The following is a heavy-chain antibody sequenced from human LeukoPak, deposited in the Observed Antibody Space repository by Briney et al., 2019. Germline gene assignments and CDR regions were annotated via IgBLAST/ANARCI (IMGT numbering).Heavy chain of an antibody. CDR1: GFTFSSHA. CDR2: ISGSGGST. CDR3: AKDLEPNPEWELLAGNFDY. Sequence: SGGSLRLSCAASGFTFSSHAMSWVRQAPGKGLEWVSAISGSGGSTYYADSVKGRLTISRDNSKNTLYLQMNSLRAEDTAVYYCAKDLEPNPEWELLAGNFDYWGQGTLVTVSS. V-gene: IGHV3-23*01. D-gene: IGHD1-26*01. J-gene: IGHJ4*02.